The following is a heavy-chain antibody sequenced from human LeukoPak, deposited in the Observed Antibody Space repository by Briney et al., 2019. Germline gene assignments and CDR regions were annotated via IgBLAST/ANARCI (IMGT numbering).Heavy chain of an antibody. Sequence: ASVKVSCKASGYTFTGYYMHWVRQAPGQGLEWMGIINPSGGSTSYAQKFQGRVTMTRDTSTSTVYMELSSLRSEDTAVYYCARAYSGYDDFDYWGQGTLVTVSS. V-gene: IGHV1-46*01. CDR2: INPSGGST. CDR1: GYTFTGYY. J-gene: IGHJ4*02. D-gene: IGHD5-12*01. CDR3: ARAYSGYDDFDY.